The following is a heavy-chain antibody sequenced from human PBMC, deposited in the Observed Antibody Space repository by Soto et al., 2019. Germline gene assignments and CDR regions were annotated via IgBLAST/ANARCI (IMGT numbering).Heavy chain of an antibody. Sequence: EVQLVESGGGLVKPGGSLRLSCAASGFTFTNAWMSWVRQAPGKGLEWVGRIKSKTDGGTTDYAVPVKGRFTISRDDSKNTLYLQMNSLKTEDTAVYYCTTARGTYGAEYFQHWGQGTLVTVSS. CDR3: TTARGTYGAEYFQH. CDR1: GFTFTNAW. CDR2: IKSKTDGGTT. V-gene: IGHV3-15*01. J-gene: IGHJ1*01. D-gene: IGHD4-17*01.